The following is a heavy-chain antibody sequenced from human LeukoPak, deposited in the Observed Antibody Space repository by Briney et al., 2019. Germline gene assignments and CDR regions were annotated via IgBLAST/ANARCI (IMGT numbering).Heavy chain of an antibody. J-gene: IGHJ6*02. D-gene: IGHD4-17*01. Sequence: PGGSLRLSCATSGFTLSSYAMNWVRQAPGKGLEWVSSISRSSTYKFYADSVKGRFTVSRDNAKNSLYLQMNSLRAEDTAVYYCAKSIGYDDYEGPYGMDVWGHGTTVTVSS. CDR3: AKSIGYDDYEGPYGMDV. V-gene: IGHV3-21*01. CDR2: ISRSSTYK. CDR1: GFTLSSYA.